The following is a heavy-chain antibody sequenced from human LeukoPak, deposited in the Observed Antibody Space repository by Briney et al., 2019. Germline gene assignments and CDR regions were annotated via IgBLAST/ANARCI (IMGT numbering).Heavy chain of an antibody. J-gene: IGHJ4*02. D-gene: IGHD6-19*01. CDR2: ISGSGGST. CDR1: GSTFSSYA. V-gene: IGHV3-23*01. Sequence: GGSLRLSCAASGSTFSSYAMSWVRQAPGKWREWVSAISGSGGSTYYADSVKGRFTISRDNSKNTLYLQMNSLRAEDTDVYYCAKDSSGLHIDYWGQGTLVTVSS. CDR3: AKDSSGLHIDY.